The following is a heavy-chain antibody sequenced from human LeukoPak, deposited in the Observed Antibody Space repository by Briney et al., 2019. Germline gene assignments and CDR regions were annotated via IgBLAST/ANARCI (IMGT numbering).Heavy chain of an antibody. CDR2: INPTDGST. V-gene: IGHV1-46*01. CDR3: ARDGGSYSSGWHGFNI. CDR1: GYTFTTHY. Sequence: ASVKVSCKASGYTFTTHYIHWVRQAPAQGPEWMGIINPTDGSTNYPQKFRGRVTMTKDTSRKTVYMEMSRLRSDDTAVYYCARDGGSYSSGWHGFNIWGQGTMVTVSS. J-gene: IGHJ3*02. D-gene: IGHD6-19*01.